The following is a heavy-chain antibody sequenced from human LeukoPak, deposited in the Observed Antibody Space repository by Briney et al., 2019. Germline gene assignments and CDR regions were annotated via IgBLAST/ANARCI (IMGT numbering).Heavy chain of an antibody. D-gene: IGHD6-13*01. CDR1: GGSFSGYY. J-gene: IGHJ4*02. Sequence: SETLSLTCAVYGGSFSGYYWSWIRQPPGKGLEWIGEINHSGSTNYNPPLKSRVTISVDTSKNQFSLKLSSVTAADTAVYYCARGEAAAGTGYYFDYWGQGTLVTVSS. V-gene: IGHV4-34*01. CDR2: INHSGST. CDR3: ARGEAAAGTGYYFDY.